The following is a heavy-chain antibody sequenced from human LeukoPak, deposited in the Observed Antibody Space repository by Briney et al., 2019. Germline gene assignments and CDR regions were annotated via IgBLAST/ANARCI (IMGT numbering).Heavy chain of an antibody. Sequence: GGSLRLSCAASGFTFCSYGMHWVRQAPGKGLEWVAVISHDGSNPYYTDSVKGRFTISRDNSKNTLYLQMNSLRAEDTAVYYCARVSYSSGWSPYDYWGQGTLVTVSS. V-gene: IGHV3-30*03. CDR3: ARVSYSSGWSPYDY. CDR1: GFTFCSYG. D-gene: IGHD6-19*01. J-gene: IGHJ4*02. CDR2: ISHDGSNP.